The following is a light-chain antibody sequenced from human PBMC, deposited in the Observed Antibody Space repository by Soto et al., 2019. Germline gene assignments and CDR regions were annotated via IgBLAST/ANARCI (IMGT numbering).Light chain of an antibody. CDR3: QQYGSSLPWT. J-gene: IGKJ1*01. CDR1: QSVSSSY. CDR2: AAS. Sequence: EIVLTQSPGTLSLSPGERATLSCRASQSVSSSYLAWYQQKPGQAPRLLIYAASSRATGIPDRFSGSGSGTDFTLTISRREPEDSAVYYCQQYGSSLPWTFGQGTKVEIK. V-gene: IGKV3-20*01.